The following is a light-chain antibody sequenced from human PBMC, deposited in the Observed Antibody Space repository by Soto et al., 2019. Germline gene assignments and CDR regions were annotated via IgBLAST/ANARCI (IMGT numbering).Light chain of an antibody. CDR2: AAS. CDR3: QQYGTLPST. J-gene: IGKJ1*01. V-gene: IGKV3D-15*02. Sequence: EIVMSQSPSTLSASPGESATLSCRASQSVSNNLTWYQQKPGKPPRRLIYAASTMATGVPGRFSGSGSGTEFTLTISSLQPEDFAAYYCQQYGTLPSTFGQGTKVDIK. CDR1: QSVSNN.